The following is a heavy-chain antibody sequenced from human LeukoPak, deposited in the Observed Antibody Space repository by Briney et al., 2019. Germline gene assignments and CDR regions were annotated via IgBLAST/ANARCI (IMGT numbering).Heavy chain of an antibody. CDR2: IWYDGSNK. Sequence: PGGSLRLSCAASGFTFSSHGMHWVRQAPGKGLEWVAVIWYDGSNKYYADSVKGRFTISRDNSKNTLYLQMNSLRAEDTAVYYCARDWRYCSGGSCYRGGYYFDYWGQGTLVTVSS. V-gene: IGHV3-33*01. J-gene: IGHJ4*02. CDR3: ARDWRYCSGGSCYRGGYYFDY. CDR1: GFTFSSHG. D-gene: IGHD2-15*01.